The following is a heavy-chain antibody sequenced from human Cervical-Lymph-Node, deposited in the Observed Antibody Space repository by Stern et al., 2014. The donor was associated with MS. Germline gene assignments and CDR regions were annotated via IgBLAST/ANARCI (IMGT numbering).Heavy chain of an antibody. CDR3: ARYDSGSADF. Sequence: VQLVESGTEVKEPGASVKVSCKTSGFTFANYGIVWVRQAPGQGLEWMGWVSPYNGKTNYEQTFRGRVTMTSETSMTTAYMELRSLRSDDTAIYFCARYDSGSADFWGQGTLVTVSS. CDR1: GFTFANYG. V-gene: IGHV1-18*04. D-gene: IGHD6-19*01. CDR2: VSPYNGKT. J-gene: IGHJ4*02.